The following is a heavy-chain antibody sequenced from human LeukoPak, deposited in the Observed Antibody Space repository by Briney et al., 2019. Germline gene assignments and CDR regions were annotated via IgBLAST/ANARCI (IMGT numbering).Heavy chain of an antibody. Sequence: ASVKVSCKASGYTFTSYAMHWVRQAPGQRLEWMGWINAGNGNTKYSQKFQGRVTITRDTSASTAYMELRSLRSDDTAVYYCARDGALGPERPPDYWGQGTLVTVSS. J-gene: IGHJ4*02. CDR3: ARDGALGPERPPDY. CDR2: INAGNGNT. D-gene: IGHD1-1*01. CDR1: GYTFTSYA. V-gene: IGHV1-3*01.